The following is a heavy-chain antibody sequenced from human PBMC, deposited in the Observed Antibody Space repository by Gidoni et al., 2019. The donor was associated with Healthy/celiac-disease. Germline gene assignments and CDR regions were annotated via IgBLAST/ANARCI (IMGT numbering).Heavy chain of an antibody. Sequence: QVQLVQSGAEVKKPGSSVKVAGKASGGTVSSNASSWVRQAPGQGLGWMGGIIPIFGTASYAQKFQGRVTITADESTSTAYMELSSLRSEDTAVYYCARGRRFGHPMGYYYYGMDVWGQGTTVTVSS. J-gene: IGHJ6*02. CDR2: IIPIFGTA. D-gene: IGHD3-10*01. CDR3: ARGRRFGHPMGYYYYGMDV. V-gene: IGHV1-69*01. CDR1: GGTVSSNA.